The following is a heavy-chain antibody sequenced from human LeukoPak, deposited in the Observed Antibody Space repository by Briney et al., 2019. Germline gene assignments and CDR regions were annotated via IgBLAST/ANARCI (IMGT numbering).Heavy chain of an antibody. Sequence: SETLSLTCTVSGGSISSGSYYWSWIRQPAGKGLEWIGRIYTSGSTNYNPSLKSRVTISVDTSKNQFSLKLSSVTAADTAVYYCARETSYFDWLVYYYYMDVWGKGTTVTISS. D-gene: IGHD3-9*01. V-gene: IGHV4-61*02. CDR1: GGSISSGSYY. CDR3: ARETSYFDWLVYYYYMDV. J-gene: IGHJ6*03. CDR2: IYTSGST.